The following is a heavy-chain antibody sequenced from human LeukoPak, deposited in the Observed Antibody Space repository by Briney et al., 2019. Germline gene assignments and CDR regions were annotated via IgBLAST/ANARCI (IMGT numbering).Heavy chain of an antibody. CDR1: GYTITNYG. J-gene: IGHJ4*02. D-gene: IGHD6-19*01. Sequence: ASVKVSCKASGYTITNYGISWVRQAPGQGLEWMGWISPYSVNTNYAQNLQGRVTMTTDTSTSTAYMDLRSLRSDDTAMYYCAREYSSGRNDYWGQGTLVTVSS. V-gene: IGHV1-18*01. CDR2: ISPYSVNT. CDR3: AREYSSGRNDY.